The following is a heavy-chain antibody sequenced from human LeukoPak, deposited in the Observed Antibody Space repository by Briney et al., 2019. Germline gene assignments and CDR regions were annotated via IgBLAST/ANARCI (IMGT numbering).Heavy chain of an antibody. CDR2: ISYDGSNK. V-gene: IGHV3-30*18. J-gene: IGHJ4*02. D-gene: IGHD2-2*01. CDR3: AKDPQFREYQLPTYFDY. CDR1: GFTFSSYG. Sequence: GGSLRLSCAASGFTFSSYGMHWVRQAPGKGLEWLAVISYDGSNKYYADSVKGRFTISRDNSKNTLYLQMNSLRAEDTAVYYCAKDPQFREYQLPTYFDYWGQGTLVTVSS.